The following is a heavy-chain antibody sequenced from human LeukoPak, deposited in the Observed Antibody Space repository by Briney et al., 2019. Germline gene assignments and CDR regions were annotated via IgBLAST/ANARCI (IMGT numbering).Heavy chain of an antibody. D-gene: IGHD2-8*01. V-gene: IGHV3-7*01. J-gene: IGHJ4*02. CDR1: GFTFSNSW. CDR3: ATESFHASHY. Sequence: GGSLRLSCAASGFTFSNSWMSWVRQAPGKGLEWVANIQQVGNEKYYVDSVKGRFTISRDNARNSLYLQMDSLRAEDTAVYYCATESFHASHYWGQGTLVTVSS. CDR2: IQQVGNEK.